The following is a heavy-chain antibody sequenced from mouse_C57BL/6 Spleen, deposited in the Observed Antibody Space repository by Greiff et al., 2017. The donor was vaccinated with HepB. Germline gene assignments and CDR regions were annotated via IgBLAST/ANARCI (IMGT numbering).Heavy chain of an antibody. J-gene: IGHJ3*01. Sequence: EVQLQQSGPELVKPGASVKISCKASGYTFTDYYMNWVKQSHGKSLEWIGDINPNNGGTSYNQKFKGKATLTVDKYSSTAYMELRSLTSEDSAVYYCARSLYDYDAWFAYWGQGTLVTVSA. V-gene: IGHV1-26*01. CDR1: GYTFTDYY. CDR3: ARSLYDYDAWFAY. D-gene: IGHD2-4*01. CDR2: INPNNGGT.